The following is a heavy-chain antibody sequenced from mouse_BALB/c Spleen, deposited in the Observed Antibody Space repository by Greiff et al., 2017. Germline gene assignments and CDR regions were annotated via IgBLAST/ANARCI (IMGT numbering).Heavy chain of an antibody. J-gene: IGHJ3*01. CDR3: ARAYRYEAWFAY. V-gene: IGHV5-4*02. Sequence: EVQLVESGGGLVKPGGSLKLSCAASGFTFSDYYMYWVRQTPEKRLEWVATISDGGSYTYYPDSVKGRFTISRDNAKNNLYLQMSSLKSEDTAMYYCARAYRYEAWFAYWGQGTLVTVSA. D-gene: IGHD2-14*01. CDR1: GFTFSDYY. CDR2: ISDGGSYT.